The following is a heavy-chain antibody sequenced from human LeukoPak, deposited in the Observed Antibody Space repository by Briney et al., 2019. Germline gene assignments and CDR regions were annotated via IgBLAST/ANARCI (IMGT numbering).Heavy chain of an antibody. CDR2: LYYSGST. D-gene: IGHD4-17*01. Sequence: SETLSLTCTVSSGSISSSNYYWGWIRQPPGKGLEWIGSLYYSGSTYYNPSLKSRVTISVDSSKNQFSLKLSSVTAADTAVYYCARVPTVTFFDYWGQGTLVTVSS. CDR3: ARVPTVTFFDY. J-gene: IGHJ4*02. CDR1: SGSISSSNYY. V-gene: IGHV4-39*01.